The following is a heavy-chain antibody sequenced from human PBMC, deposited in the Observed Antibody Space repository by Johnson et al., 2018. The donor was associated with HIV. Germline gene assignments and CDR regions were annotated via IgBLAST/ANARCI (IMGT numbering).Heavy chain of an antibody. Sequence: QMQLVESGGGVVQPGRSLGLSCAASGFTFSSYGMHWVRQAPGKGLDWVAVIWYDGGNKYYADSVKGRFTISRDNSKNTLYLQMNSLRAEDTAVDYCAKERWWVWTDAFDIWGQGTMVTVSS. CDR2: IWYDGGNK. CDR1: GFTFSSYG. V-gene: IGHV3-33*06. D-gene: IGHD2-15*01. CDR3: AKERWWVWTDAFDI. J-gene: IGHJ3*02.